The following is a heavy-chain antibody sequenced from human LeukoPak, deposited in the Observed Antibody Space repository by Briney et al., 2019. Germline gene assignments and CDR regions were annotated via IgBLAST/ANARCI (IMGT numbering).Heavy chain of an antibody. CDR1: GGSFSGYY. D-gene: IGHD3-10*01. Sequence: SETLSLTCAVYGGSFSGYYWSWIRQPPGKGLEWIGEINHSGSTNYNPSLKSRVTISVDTSKNQFSLKLSSVTAADTAVYYCARGAFGSGKRWFDPWGQGTLVTVSS. CDR2: INHSGST. CDR3: ARGAFGSGKRWFDP. V-gene: IGHV4-34*01. J-gene: IGHJ5*02.